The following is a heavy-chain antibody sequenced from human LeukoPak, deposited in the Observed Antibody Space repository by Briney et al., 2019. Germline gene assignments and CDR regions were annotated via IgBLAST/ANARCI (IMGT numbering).Heavy chain of an antibody. D-gene: IGHD2-2*03. CDR3: ARDGYCSSTSCYFDDAFDI. V-gene: IGHV4-4*07. J-gene: IGHJ3*02. CDR1: GGSISSYY. CDR2: IYTSGST. Sequence: PSETLSLTCTVSGGSISSYYWSWIRQPAGKGLEWIGRIYTSGSTNYNPSLKSRVTMSVDTSKNQFSLKLSSVTAADTAVYYCARDGYCSSTSCYFDDAFDIWGQGTMVTVSS.